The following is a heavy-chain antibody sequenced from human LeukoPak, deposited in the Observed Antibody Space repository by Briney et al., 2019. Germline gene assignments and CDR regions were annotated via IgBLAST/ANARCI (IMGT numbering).Heavy chain of an antibody. CDR3: ARDTAQWLWGSDY. Sequence: PGGSLRLSCAASGFTFSSYGMSWVRQAPGKGLEWVSAISGSGGSTYYADSVKGRFTISRDNSKSTLYLQMNSLRAEDTAVYYCARDTAQWLWGSDYWGQGTLVTVSS. J-gene: IGHJ4*02. CDR1: GFTFSSYG. D-gene: IGHD3-16*01. V-gene: IGHV3-23*01. CDR2: ISGSGGST.